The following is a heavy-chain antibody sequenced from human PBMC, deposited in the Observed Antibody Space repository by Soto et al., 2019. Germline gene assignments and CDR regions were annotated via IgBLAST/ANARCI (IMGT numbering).Heavy chain of an antibody. CDR2: INRDGSST. J-gene: IGHJ4*02. Sequence: GGSLRLSCGASGITVSSYWMHWVRQAPGKGLVWVSGINRDGSSTNYADSVKGRFTISRDNARNTLYLQMNSLRAEDTAVYYCAREAAVAGTVFDYWGQGILVTVSS. CDR1: GITVSSYW. D-gene: IGHD6-19*01. CDR3: AREAAVAGTVFDY. V-gene: IGHV3-74*01.